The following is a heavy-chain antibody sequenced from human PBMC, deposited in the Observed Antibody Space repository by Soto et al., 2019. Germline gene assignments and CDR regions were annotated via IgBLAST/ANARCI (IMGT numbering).Heavy chain of an antibody. CDR3: ARHPSCQWLVLSYWSFDL. CDR1: GGSISSSSYY. J-gene: IGHJ2*01. CDR2: IYYSGST. V-gene: IGHV4-39*01. D-gene: IGHD6-19*01. Sequence: QLQLQESGPGLVKPSETLSLTCTVSGGSISSSSYYWGWIRQPPGMVLEWIGSIYYSGSTYYNPSLKSRAPLSVDTTKNLFSLKLSSVTAADTAVYYGARHPSCQWLVLSYWSFDLWGRGTLVTVSS.